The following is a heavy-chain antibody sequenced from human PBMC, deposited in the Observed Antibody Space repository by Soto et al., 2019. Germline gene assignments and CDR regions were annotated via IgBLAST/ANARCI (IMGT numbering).Heavy chain of an antibody. D-gene: IGHD6-6*01. V-gene: IGHV3-23*01. CDR2: ISGSGGST. J-gene: IGHJ6*03. CDR1: GFTFSSYA. CDR3: AKGGTSIAARPPYYYYYYYMDV. Sequence: GGSLRLSCAASGFTFSSYAMSWVRQAPGKGLEWVSAISGSGGSTYYADSVKGRFTISRDNSKNTLYLQMNSLRAEDTAVYYCAKGGTSIAARPPYYYYYYYMDVWGKGTTVTVSS.